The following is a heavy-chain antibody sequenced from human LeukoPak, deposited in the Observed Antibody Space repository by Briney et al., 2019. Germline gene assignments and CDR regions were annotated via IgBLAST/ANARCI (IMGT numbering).Heavy chain of an antibody. CDR3: AGGAGYLDY. CDR2: ISGSGGST. V-gene: IGHV3-23*01. Sequence: GGSLRRSCAASGFTFSSYAMSRVPQAPGKGLEWGSGISGSGGSTYHAYSVKGRFTISRDNSKNTLYLQMNSLRAEDTAVYYCAGGAGYLDYWGQGTLVTVSS. CDR1: GFTFSSYA. J-gene: IGHJ4*02. D-gene: IGHD6-19*01.